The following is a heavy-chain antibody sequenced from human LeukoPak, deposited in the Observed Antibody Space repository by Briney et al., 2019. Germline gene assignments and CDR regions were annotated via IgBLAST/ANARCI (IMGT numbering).Heavy chain of an antibody. Sequence: GASVKVSCKASGYTFTGYYMHWVRQAPGQGLEWMGIINPSGGSTSYAQKFQGRVTMTRDMSTSTVYMELSSLRSEDTAVYYCARDSYSGSISSHYYYYYYMDVWGKGTTVTVSS. CDR2: INPSGGST. CDR1: GYTFTGYY. V-gene: IGHV1-46*01. D-gene: IGHD5-12*01. J-gene: IGHJ6*03. CDR3: ARDSYSGSISSHYYYYYYMDV.